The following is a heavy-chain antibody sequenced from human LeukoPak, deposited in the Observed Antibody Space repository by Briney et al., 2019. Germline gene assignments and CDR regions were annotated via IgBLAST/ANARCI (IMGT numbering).Heavy chain of an antibody. CDR3: VRLRDEIAVSGLKYYHYSHTDV. Sequence: SETLSLTCSVSGGSIRDFYWTWIRQPPGKGLEWIGYIYYKGTTNYSPSLRGRVIMSVDTSRSQFSLSLISVTPADTAAYFCVRLRDEIAVSGLKYYHYSHTDVWGSGTTVAVSS. D-gene: IGHD6-19*01. V-gene: IGHV4-59*01. J-gene: IGHJ6*03. CDR1: GGSIRDFY. CDR2: IYYKGTT.